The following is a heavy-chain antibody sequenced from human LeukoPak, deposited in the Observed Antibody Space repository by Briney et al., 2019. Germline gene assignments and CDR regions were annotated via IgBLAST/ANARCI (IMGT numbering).Heavy chain of an antibody. Sequence: SETLSLTCTVSGGSISSYYWSWIRQPAGKGLEWIGRIYTSGSTNYNPSLKSRVTMSVGTSKKQFALKLSAVTAADTAVYYCAREVPDIVVVPAAMGYYYYMDVWGKGTTVTVS. CDR3: AREVPDIVVVPAAMGYYYYMDV. J-gene: IGHJ6*03. CDR1: GGSISSYY. D-gene: IGHD2-2*01. V-gene: IGHV4-4*07. CDR2: IYTSGST.